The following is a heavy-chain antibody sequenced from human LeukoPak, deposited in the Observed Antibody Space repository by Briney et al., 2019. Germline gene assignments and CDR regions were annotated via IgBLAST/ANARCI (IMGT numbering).Heavy chain of an antibody. Sequence: ASVKVSCKASGYTFTSYGISWVRQAPGQGLEWMGWISAYNGNTNYAQKLQGRVTMTTDTSTSTAYMELRSLRSDDTAVYYCARDHPHYYDSSGYSPDAFDIWGQGTMVTVSS. CDR2: ISAYNGNT. CDR3: ARDHPHYYDSSGYSPDAFDI. CDR1: GYTFTSYG. V-gene: IGHV1-18*01. J-gene: IGHJ3*02. D-gene: IGHD3-22*01.